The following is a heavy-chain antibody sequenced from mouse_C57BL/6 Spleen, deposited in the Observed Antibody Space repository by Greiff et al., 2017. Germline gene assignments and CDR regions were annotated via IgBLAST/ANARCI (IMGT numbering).Heavy chain of an antibody. CDR3: ARRGITTNFDY. CDR2: IYPGDGDT. CDR1: GYAFSSYW. Sequence: VKLVESGAELVKPGASVKISCKASGYAFSSYWMNWVKQRPGKGLEWIGQIYPGDGDTNYNGKFKGKATLTADKSSSTAYMQLSSLTSEDSAVYFCARRGITTNFDYWGQGTTLTVSS. D-gene: IGHD1-1*01. J-gene: IGHJ2*01. V-gene: IGHV1-80*01.